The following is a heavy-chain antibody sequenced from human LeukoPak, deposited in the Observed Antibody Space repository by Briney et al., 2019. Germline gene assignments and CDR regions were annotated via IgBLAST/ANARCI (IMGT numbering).Heavy chain of an antibody. CDR3: AIFGEWELLGDY. Sequence: SVKVSCKASGYTFTSYAISWVRQAPGQGLEWMGGIIPIFGTANYAQKFQGRVTITTDESTSTAYMELSSLRSEDTAVYYCAIFGEWELLGDYWGQGTLVTVSS. CDR2: IIPIFGTA. CDR1: GYTFTSYA. J-gene: IGHJ4*02. D-gene: IGHD1-26*01. V-gene: IGHV1-69*05.